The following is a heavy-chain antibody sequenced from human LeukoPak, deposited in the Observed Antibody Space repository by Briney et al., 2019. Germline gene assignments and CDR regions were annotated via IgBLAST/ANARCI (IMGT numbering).Heavy chain of an antibody. CDR3: ARGDDSGYYDYFDY. J-gene: IGHJ4*02. Sequence: GGSLRLSCAASGFTVDSNYLSWVRQAPGKGLEWVSTIYTGGNTYYAASVKGRFTISRDFSRNTVFLHMNSLRAEDTAMYYCARGDDSGYYDYFDYWGQGALVTVSS. V-gene: IGHV3-53*01. CDR2: IYTGGNT. CDR1: GFTVDSNY. D-gene: IGHD3-22*01.